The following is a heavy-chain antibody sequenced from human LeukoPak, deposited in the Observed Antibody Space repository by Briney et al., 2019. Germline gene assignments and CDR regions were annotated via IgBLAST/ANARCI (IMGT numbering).Heavy chain of an antibody. CDR1: GFTFSSYA. J-gene: IGHJ5*02. Sequence: GGSLRLSCAASGFTFSSYAMSWVRQAPGKGLEWVSAISGSGGSTYYADSVKGRFTISGDNSKNTLYLQMNSLRAEDTAVYYCAKDDARIGSSSSWFDPWGQGTLVTVSS. D-gene: IGHD6-6*01. CDR3: AKDDARIGSSSSWFDP. CDR2: ISGSGGST. V-gene: IGHV3-23*01.